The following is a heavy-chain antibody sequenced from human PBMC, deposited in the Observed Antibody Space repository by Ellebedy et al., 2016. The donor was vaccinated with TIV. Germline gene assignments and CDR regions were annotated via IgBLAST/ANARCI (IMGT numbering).Heavy chain of an antibody. CDR2: INTNTGNP. J-gene: IGHJ4*02. CDR1: GYTFTNYA. D-gene: IGHD1-1*01. V-gene: IGHV7-4-1*02. CDR3: AKDKFQARYEFDH. Sequence: ASVKVSCKASGYTFTNYAMNWVRQAPGQGLEWMGWINTNTGNPTYAQGFTGRFVFSLDTSVSTAYLQISSLKAEDTAVYYCAKDKFQARYEFDHWGQGTLVTVSS.